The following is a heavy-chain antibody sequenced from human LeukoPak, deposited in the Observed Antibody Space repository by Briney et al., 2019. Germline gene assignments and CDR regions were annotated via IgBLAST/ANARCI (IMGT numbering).Heavy chain of an antibody. Sequence: SETLSLTCTVSGGSISSGDYYWSWLRQPPGKGREWNGYIYYSGSTYYNPSLKSRVTISVDTSKNQFSLKLSSVTAADTAVYYCARVLKLSNWFDPWGQGTLVTVSS. CDR2: IYYSGST. D-gene: IGHD5-24*01. CDR1: GGSISSGDYY. J-gene: IGHJ5*02. CDR3: ARVLKLSNWFDP. V-gene: IGHV4-30-4*01.